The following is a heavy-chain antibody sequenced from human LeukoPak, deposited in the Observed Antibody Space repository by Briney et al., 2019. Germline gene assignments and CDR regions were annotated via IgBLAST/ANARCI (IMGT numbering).Heavy chain of an antibody. J-gene: IGHJ4*02. CDR3: AKDHPIAAAGTGPDFDY. CDR1: GFTFSSYA. D-gene: IGHD6-13*01. V-gene: IGHV3-23*01. Sequence: PGGSLRLSCAASGFTFSSYAMSWVRQAPGKGLEGVSAISGSGGSTYYADSVKGRFTISRDNSKNTLYLQMNSLRAEDTAVYYCAKDHPIAAAGTGPDFDYWGQGTLVTVSS. CDR2: ISGSGGST.